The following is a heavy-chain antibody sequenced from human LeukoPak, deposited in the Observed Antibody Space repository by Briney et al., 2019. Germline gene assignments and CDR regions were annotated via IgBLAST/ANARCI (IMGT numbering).Heavy chain of an antibody. V-gene: IGHV3-23*01. CDR3: AKDRIVGAIKA. CDR1: VFTFSSYS. CDR2: ITGSGGTT. J-gene: IGHJ4*02. D-gene: IGHD1-26*01. Sequence: PGGSLRLSCAASVFTFSSYSMSWVRQAPWKGLEWVSAITGSGGTTYYADSVKGRFTISRDNSKSTLYLQMNSLRAEDTAVYYCAKDRIVGAIKAWGQGTLVTVSS.